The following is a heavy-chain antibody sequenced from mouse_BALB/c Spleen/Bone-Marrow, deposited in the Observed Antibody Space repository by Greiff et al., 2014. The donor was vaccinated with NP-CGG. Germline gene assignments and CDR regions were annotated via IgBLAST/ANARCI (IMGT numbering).Heavy chain of an antibody. D-gene: IGHD1-1*01. Sequence: DVKLQESGPGLVKPSQSLSLTCTVTGYSITSDYAWNWIRQFPGNKLEWMGYISYSGSTGYNPPLKSRISITRDTSKNQFFLQLNSVTTEDTATYYCARENYVSSPWFAYWGQGTLVTVSA. CDR1: GYSITSDYA. CDR2: ISYSGST. J-gene: IGHJ3*01. CDR3: ARENYVSSPWFAY. V-gene: IGHV3-2*02.